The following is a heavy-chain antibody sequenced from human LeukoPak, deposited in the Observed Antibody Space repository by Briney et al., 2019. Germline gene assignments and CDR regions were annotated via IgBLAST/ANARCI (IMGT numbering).Heavy chain of an antibody. CDR1: GFTFDDYA. V-gene: IGHV3-43*02. J-gene: IGHJ3*02. Sequence: GSLRLSCAASGFTFDDYAMHWVRQAPGKGLEWVSLISGDGGSTYYADSVKGRFTISRDNSKNSLYLQMNSLRTEDTALYYCAKGFHLEWLFEARAFDIWGQGTMVTVSS. D-gene: IGHD3-3*01. CDR2: ISGDGGST. CDR3: AKGFHLEWLFEARAFDI.